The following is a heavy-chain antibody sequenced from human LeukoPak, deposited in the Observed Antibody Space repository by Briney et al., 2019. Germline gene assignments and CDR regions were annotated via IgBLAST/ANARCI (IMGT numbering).Heavy chain of an antibody. V-gene: IGHV3-21*01. CDR2: ISSSSSYI. Sequence: GGSLRLSCAASGFTFSSYSMNWVRQAPGKGLEWVSSISSSSSYIYYADSVKGRFTIFRDNAKDSLYLQMNSLRAEDTAVYYCARAPGNWFDPWGQGTLVTVSS. CDR3: ARAPGNWFDP. J-gene: IGHJ5*02. CDR1: GFTFSSYS.